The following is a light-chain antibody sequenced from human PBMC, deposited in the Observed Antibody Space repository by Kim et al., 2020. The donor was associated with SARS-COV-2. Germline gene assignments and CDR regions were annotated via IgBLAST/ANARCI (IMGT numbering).Light chain of an antibody. CDR1: QSVISNY. CDR2: ATS. J-gene: IGKJ2*01. CDR3: QHYGSPPYT. Sequence: LSPGERAAPPCRASQSVISNYLAWYQQKPGPAPRLLIYATSSRATGIPDRFSGSGAGTEFTLTISRLEPEDFAVYYCQHYGSPPYTFGQGTKLEI. V-gene: IGKV3-20*01.